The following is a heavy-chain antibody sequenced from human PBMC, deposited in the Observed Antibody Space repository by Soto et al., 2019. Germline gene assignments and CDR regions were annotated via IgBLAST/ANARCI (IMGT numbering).Heavy chain of an antibody. D-gene: IGHD2-21*01. CDR3: ARDQSPYQLLSPNWFDP. CDR2: ISGSDDST. CDR1: RFTFSNYA. V-gene: IGHV3-23*01. J-gene: IGHJ5*02. Sequence: GGSLRLSCAASRFTFSNYAMSWVRQAPGKGLEWVSSISGSDDSTYYADSVRGRFTISRDNSKNTLYLQMNSLRAEDTAVYYCARDQSPYQLLSPNWFDPWGQGTLVTVSS.